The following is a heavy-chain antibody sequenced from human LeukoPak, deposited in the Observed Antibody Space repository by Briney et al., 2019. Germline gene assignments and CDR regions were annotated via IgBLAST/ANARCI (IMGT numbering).Heavy chain of an antibody. CDR2: IKTNTDVGTI. J-gene: IGHJ4*02. V-gene: IGHV3-15*05. CDR3: TRDTYGEQDY. D-gene: IGHD4-17*01. Sequence: GGSLRLSCVASGFTFRNAWMNWVRQAPGKGLEWVGRIKTNTDVGTIDYAAPVKGRFTISRDNARNTLYLQMNSLRAEDTAVYYCTRDTYGEQDYWGQGALVTVSS. CDR1: GFTFRNAW.